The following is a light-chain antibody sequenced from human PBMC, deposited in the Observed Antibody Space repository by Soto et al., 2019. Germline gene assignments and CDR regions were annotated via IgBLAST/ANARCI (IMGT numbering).Light chain of an antibody. Sequence: EIVLTQSPATLSLSSGQRATLSCRASQNISNYLIRYQQKPGQAPKLLIYDVSNRATGIPARFSGSGSGTDFTLTISSLQPDDFATYYCQHYNSNSEAFGQGTKVDIK. CDR3: QHYNSNSEA. CDR1: QNISNY. CDR2: DVS. J-gene: IGKJ1*01. V-gene: IGKV3-11*01.